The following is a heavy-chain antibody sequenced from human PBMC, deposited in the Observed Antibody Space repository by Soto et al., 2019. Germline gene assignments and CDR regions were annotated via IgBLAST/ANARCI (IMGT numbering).Heavy chain of an antibody. J-gene: IGHJ5*02. Sequence: PSETLSLTCTVSGGSISSYYLSWIRQPPGKGLEWIGYIYYSGSTNYNPSLKSRVTISVDTSKNQFSLKLSSVTAADTAVYYCACSTGDSGYDPWGQGTLVTVSS. CDR1: GGSISSYY. V-gene: IGHV4-59*08. D-gene: IGHD5-12*01. CDR3: ACSTGDSGYDP. CDR2: IYYSGST.